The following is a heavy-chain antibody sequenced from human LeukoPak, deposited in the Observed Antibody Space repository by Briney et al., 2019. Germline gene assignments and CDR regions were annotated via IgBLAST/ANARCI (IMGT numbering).Heavy chain of an antibody. CDR2: IYYSGST. CDR3: ARGPSMVRGVIITDWFDP. J-gene: IGHJ5*02. CDR1: GGSITSYY. Sequence: PSETLSLTCTVSGGSITSYYWSWIRQPPGKGLEWIGYIYYSGSTNYNPSLKSRVTISVDTSKNQFSLKLSSVTAADTAVYYCARGPSMVRGVIITDWFDPWGQGTLVTVSS. D-gene: IGHD3-10*01. V-gene: IGHV4-59*01.